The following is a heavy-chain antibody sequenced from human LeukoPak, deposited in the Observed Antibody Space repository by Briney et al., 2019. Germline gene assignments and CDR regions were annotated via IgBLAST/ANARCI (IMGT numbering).Heavy chain of an antibody. J-gene: IGHJ6*03. D-gene: IGHD1-7*01. CDR3: AKRRGLELLYYYYMDV. CDR2: IQYDRTNE. CDR1: AFTFSSYG. Sequence: GGSLRLSCAASAFTFSSYGMHWVRQAPGKGLEWVAYIQYDRTNEQYAHSVKGRFRISRDNSNNILYLQMNSLRTEDTAVYYCAKRRGLELLYYYYMDVWGKGTTVTVSS. V-gene: IGHV3-30*02.